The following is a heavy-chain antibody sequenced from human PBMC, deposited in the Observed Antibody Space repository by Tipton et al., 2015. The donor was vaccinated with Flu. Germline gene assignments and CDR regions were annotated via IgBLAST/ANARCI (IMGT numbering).Heavy chain of an antibody. CDR3: ATYLH. J-gene: IGHJ2*01. Sequence: LRLSCTVSGGSLSSYYWSWIRQPAGKGLEWIGRMYTSGSTNYNPSLKSRLTMSVDASKQQFSLKLSSMTAADTAVYYCATYLHWGRGTLVTASS. CDR1: GGSLSSYY. V-gene: IGHV4-4*07. D-gene: IGHD3-16*01. CDR2: MYTSGST.